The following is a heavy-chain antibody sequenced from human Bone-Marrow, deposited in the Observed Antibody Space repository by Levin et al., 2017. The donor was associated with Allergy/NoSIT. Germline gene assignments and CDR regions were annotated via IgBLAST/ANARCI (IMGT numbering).Heavy chain of an antibody. D-gene: IGHD4-17*01. CDR1: GFTFSSYW. V-gene: IGHV3-7*01. CDR2: IKQDGSEK. Sequence: GESLKISCAASGFTFSSYWMSWVRQAPGKGLEWVANIKQDGSEKYYVDSVKGRFTISRDNAKNSLYLQMNSLRAEDTAVYYCARDHDYGDFIPFYYYWGQGTLVTVSS. J-gene: IGHJ4*02. CDR3: ARDHDYGDFIPFYYY.